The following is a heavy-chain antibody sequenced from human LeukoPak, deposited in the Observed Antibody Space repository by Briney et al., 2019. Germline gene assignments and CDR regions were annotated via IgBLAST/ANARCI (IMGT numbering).Heavy chain of an antibody. Sequence: ASVKVSCKAPGYTFTSYGISWVRQAPGQGLEWMGWISAYNGNTNYAQKLQGRVTMTTDTSTSTAYMELRSLRSDDTAVYYCAREPYYYDSSGGGAYYFDYWGQGTLVTVSS. CDR2: ISAYNGNT. J-gene: IGHJ4*02. D-gene: IGHD3-22*01. CDR1: GYTFTSYG. V-gene: IGHV1-18*01. CDR3: AREPYYYDSSGGGAYYFDY.